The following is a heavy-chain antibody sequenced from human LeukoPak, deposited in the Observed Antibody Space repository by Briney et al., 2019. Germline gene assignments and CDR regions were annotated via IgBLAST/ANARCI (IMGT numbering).Heavy chain of an antibody. J-gene: IGHJ4*02. CDR1: GFTFNSYW. D-gene: IGHD6-19*01. CDR3: ARYNSAWKTDDY. V-gene: IGHV3-7*03. Sequence: GGSLRLSCAASGFTFNSYWMTWVRQAPGKGLEWVANIKQDGSDKYYAGSVKGRFTISRDNAKNSLYLQMNSLRAEDTAVYFCARYNSAWKTDDYWGQGTLVTVSS. CDR2: IKQDGSDK.